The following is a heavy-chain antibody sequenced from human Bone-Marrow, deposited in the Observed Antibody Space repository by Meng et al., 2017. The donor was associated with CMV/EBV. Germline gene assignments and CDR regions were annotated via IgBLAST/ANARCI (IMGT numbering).Heavy chain of an antibody. CDR3: ARAMTSIAAATFDP. CDR2: IYYSGST. D-gene: IGHD6-13*01. V-gene: IGHV4-39*07. J-gene: IGHJ5*02. CDR1: GGSISSSSYY. Sequence: SETLSLTCTVSGGSISSSSYYWGWIRQPPGKGLEWIGSIYYSGSTYYNPSLKSRVTISVDTSKNQFSLKLSSVTAADTAVYYCARAMTSIAAATFDPWGQGTLVTVSS.